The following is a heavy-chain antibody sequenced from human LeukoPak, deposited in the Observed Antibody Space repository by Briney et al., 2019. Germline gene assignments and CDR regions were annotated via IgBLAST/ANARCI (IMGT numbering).Heavy chain of an antibody. CDR3: ARLGTTVTASGAFDI. D-gene: IGHD4-17*01. V-gene: IGHV4-59*08. CDR1: GGCISSYY. CDR2: IYYSGST. J-gene: IGHJ3*02. Sequence: SETLSLTCTVSGGCISSYYWSWIRQPPGKGLEWIGYIYYSGSTNYNPSLKSRVTISVDTSKNQFSLKLSSVTAADTAVYYCARLGTTVTASGAFDIWGRGTMVTVSS.